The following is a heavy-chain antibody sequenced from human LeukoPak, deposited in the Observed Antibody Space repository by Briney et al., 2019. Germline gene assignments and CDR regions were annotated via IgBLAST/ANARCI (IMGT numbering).Heavy chain of an antibody. CDR3: ARGRKVPYWYFDL. CDR1: GGSFSGYY. Sequence: SETLSLTCAVYGGSFSGYYWSWIRQPPGKGLEWIGEINHSGSTNYNPSLKSRVTISVDTSKNQFSLKLSSVTAADTAVYYCARGRKVPYWYFDLWGRGTLVTVSS. D-gene: IGHD1-14*01. V-gene: IGHV4-34*01. CDR2: INHSGST. J-gene: IGHJ2*01.